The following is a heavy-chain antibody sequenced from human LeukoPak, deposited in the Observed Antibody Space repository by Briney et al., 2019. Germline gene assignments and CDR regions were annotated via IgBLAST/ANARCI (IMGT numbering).Heavy chain of an antibody. D-gene: IGHD1-26*01. CDR3: AKDLHVVGARRTFFDY. J-gene: IGHJ4*02. V-gene: IGHV3-23*01. CDR2: ISGSGGST. CDR1: GFTFGSYA. Sequence: PGGSLRLSCAASGFTFGSYAMSWVRQAPGKGLEWVSAISGSGGSTYYADSVKGRFTISRDNSKNTLYLQMNSLRAEDTAVYYCAKDLHVVGARRTFFDYWGQGTLVTVSS.